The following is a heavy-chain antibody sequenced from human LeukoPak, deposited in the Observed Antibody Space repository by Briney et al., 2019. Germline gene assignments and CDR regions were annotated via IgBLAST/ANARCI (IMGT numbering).Heavy chain of an antibody. J-gene: IGHJ3*02. D-gene: IGHD2-8*01. Sequence: SQTLSLTCAISGDSVSSNTAAWNWIRQSPSRGLGWLGRTYYRSKWNNNYAVSVKGRITINPDTSKNQFSLQLNSVTPEDTAIYYCARDLNGAVAFDIWGPGTMVTVSP. CDR2: TYYRSKWNN. CDR1: GDSVSSNTAA. CDR3: ARDLNGAVAFDI. V-gene: IGHV6-1*01.